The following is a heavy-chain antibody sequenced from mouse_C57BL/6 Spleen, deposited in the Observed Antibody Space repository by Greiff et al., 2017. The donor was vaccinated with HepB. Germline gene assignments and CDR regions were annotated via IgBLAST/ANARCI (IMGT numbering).Heavy chain of an antibody. CDR1: GYTFTDYY. Sequence: QVQLKESGPELVKPGASVKISCKASGYTFTDYYINWVKQRPGQGLEWIGWIFPGSGSTYYNEKFKGKATLTVDKSSSTAYMLLSSLTSEDSAVYFCARSAYYGSSYYAMDYWGQGTSVTVSS. V-gene: IGHV1-75*01. CDR2: IFPGSGST. J-gene: IGHJ4*01. D-gene: IGHD1-1*01. CDR3: ARSAYYGSSYYAMDY.